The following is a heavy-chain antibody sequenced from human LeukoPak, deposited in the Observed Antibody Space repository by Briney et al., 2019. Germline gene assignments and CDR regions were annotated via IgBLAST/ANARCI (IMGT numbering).Heavy chain of an antibody. CDR1: GFTFSTYR. CDR2: ISYDGSNK. J-gene: IGHJ4*02. V-gene: IGHV3-30-3*01. Sequence: PGRSLRLPCAASGFTFSTYRMHWVRQAPGKGLEWVAVISYDGSNKYYADSVKGRFTISRDNALNSLYLQMNSLRAEDTAIYYCARSIPYGTTWYGRSDYWGQGTLVTVSS. D-gene: IGHD6-13*01. CDR3: ARSIPYGTTWYGRSDY.